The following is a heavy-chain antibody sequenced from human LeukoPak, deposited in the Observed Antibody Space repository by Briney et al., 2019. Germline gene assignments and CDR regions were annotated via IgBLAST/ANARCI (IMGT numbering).Heavy chain of an antibody. V-gene: IGHV3-23*01. J-gene: IGHJ3*02. D-gene: IGHD1-26*01. CDR2: LSGSDSST. Sequence: GGSLRLSCAASGFTFRSYAMSWVRQAPGKGLEWVSTLSGSDSSTYYADSVKGRFTISRDNSKNTLYLQMNSLRAEDTAVYYCANLPGGWELPGIDAFDIWGQGTMVTVSS. CDR1: GFTFRSYA. CDR3: ANLPGGWELPGIDAFDI.